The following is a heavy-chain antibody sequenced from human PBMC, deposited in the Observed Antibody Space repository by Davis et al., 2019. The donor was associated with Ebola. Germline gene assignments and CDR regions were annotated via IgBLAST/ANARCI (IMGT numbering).Heavy chain of an antibody. J-gene: IGHJ5*02. V-gene: IGHV3-74*01. CDR3: AKASSELYGSNGLWYSWFDP. Sequence: GESLKISCAASGFTFSNYWMYWFRRAPGKGLVWVSRIIGEGGGTRYADSVKDRFTISRDKAKSTVYLQLNSVRAEDTAVYYCAKASSELYGSNGLWYSWFDPWGQGTLVTVSS. CDR1: GFTFSNYW. D-gene: IGHD2-8*01. CDR2: IIGEGGGT.